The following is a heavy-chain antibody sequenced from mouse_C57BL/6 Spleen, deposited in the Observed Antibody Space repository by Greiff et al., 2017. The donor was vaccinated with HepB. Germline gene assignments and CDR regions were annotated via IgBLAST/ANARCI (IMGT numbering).Heavy chain of an antibody. CDR2: IWTGGGT. J-gene: IGHJ2*01. CDR1: GFSLTSYA. V-gene: IGHV2-9-1*01. D-gene: IGHD1-1*01. CDR3: ARSASHYYGSSLPFDY. Sequence: VQLVESGPGLVAPSQSLSITCTVSGFSLTSYAISWVRQPPGKGLEWLGVIWTGGGTNYNSALKSRLSISKDNSKSQVFLKMNSLQTDDTARYYWARSASHYYGSSLPFDYWGQGTTLTVSS.